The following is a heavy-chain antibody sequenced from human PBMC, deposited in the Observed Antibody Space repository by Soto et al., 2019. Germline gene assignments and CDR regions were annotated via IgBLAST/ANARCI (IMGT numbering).Heavy chain of an antibody. D-gene: IGHD3-22*01. CDR3: ARDSTMIVVARLGLDKYYFDY. CDR1: GYTFTGYY. CDR2: INPNSGGT. Sequence: ASVKVSCKASGYTFTGYYMHWVRQAPGQGLEWMGWINPNSGGTNYAQKFQGWVTMTRDTSISTAYMELSRLRSDDTAVYYCARDSTMIVVARLGLDKYYFDYWGQGTLVTVSS. J-gene: IGHJ4*02. V-gene: IGHV1-2*04.